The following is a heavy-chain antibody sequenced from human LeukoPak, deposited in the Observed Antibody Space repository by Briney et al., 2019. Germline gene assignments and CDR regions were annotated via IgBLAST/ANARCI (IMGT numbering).Heavy chain of an antibody. V-gene: IGHV1-2*02. CDR2: INPNSGGT. Sequence: GASVKVSCKASGYTFTGYYMHWVRQAPGQGLEWMGWINPNSGGTNYAQKFQGRVTMTRDTSISTAYMELSRLRSDDTAVYYCASADRSEYYYYYGMDVWGQGTTVTVSS. CDR1: GYTFTGYY. J-gene: IGHJ6*02. CDR3: ASADRSEYYYYYGMDV.